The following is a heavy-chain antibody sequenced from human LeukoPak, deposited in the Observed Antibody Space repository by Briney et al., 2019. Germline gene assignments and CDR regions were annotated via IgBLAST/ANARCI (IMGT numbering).Heavy chain of an antibody. CDR2: IRYDGSNK. J-gene: IGHJ4*02. CDR1: GFTFSSYA. CDR3: AKGDDYDFWSGPDY. Sequence: GGSLRLSCAASGFTFSSYAMYWVRQAPGKGLEWVAFIRYDGSNKYYADSVKGRFTISRDNSKNTLYLQMNSLRAEDTAVYYCAKGDDYDFWSGPDYWGQGTLVTVSS. D-gene: IGHD3-3*01. V-gene: IGHV3-30*02.